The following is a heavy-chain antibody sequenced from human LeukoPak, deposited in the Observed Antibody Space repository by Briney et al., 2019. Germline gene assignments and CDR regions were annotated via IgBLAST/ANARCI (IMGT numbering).Heavy chain of an antibody. CDR1: GFTFSSYN. Sequence: GGSLRLSCAASGFTFSSYNMNWVRQAPGKGLEWVSSISSSSDYIYHADSVKGRFTISRDNPKKSLYLQMNSLRAEDTAVYYCARGPGYSSSWATYFDYWGQGTLVTVSS. CDR2: ISSSSDYI. V-gene: IGHV3-21*01. J-gene: IGHJ4*02. CDR3: ARGPGYSSSWATYFDY. D-gene: IGHD6-13*01.